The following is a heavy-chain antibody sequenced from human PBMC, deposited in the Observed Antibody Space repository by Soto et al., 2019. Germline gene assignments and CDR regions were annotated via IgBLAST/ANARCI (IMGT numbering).Heavy chain of an antibody. CDR1: GFAFTNYA. J-gene: IGHJ4*02. Sequence: ASVKVSCKASGFAFTNYAMQWVRQAPGQRLEWMGWVNAGNGNTKYSQKFLGRVTITRDTSASTAYMELSSLTSEDTAIYYCARGIWTMTRGAYYFDNWGQGTLVTV. D-gene: IGHD3-10*01. CDR3: ARGIWTMTRGAYYFDN. V-gene: IGHV1-3*01. CDR2: VNAGNGNT.